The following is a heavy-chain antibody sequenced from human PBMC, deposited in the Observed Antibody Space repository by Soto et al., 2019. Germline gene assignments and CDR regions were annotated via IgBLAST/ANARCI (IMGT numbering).Heavy chain of an antibody. CDR1: GFTFSSYG. D-gene: IGHD3-10*01. V-gene: IGHV3-33*01. Sequence: QVQLVESGGGVVQPGRSLRLSCAASGFTFSSYGMHWVRQAPGKGLEWVAVIWYDGSNKYYADYVKGRFTISRDNSKNTLYLQMNSLRAEDTAVYYCARDDYYGSGSPDYWGQGTLVTVSS. CDR3: ARDDYYGSGSPDY. J-gene: IGHJ4*02. CDR2: IWYDGSNK.